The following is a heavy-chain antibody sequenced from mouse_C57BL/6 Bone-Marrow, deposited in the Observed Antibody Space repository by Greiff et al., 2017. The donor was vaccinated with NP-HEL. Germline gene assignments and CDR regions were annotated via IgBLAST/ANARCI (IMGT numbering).Heavy chain of an antibody. Sequence: QVQLKESGAELVRPGASVTLSCKASGYTFTDYEMHWVKQTPVHGLEWIGAIDPETGGTAYNQKFKGKAILTADKSSSTAYMELRSLTSEDSAVYYCTRERTYYYGSNWYFDVWGTGTTVTVSS. J-gene: IGHJ1*03. CDR3: TRERTYYYGSNWYFDV. V-gene: IGHV1-15*01. CDR2: IDPETGGT. D-gene: IGHD1-1*01. CDR1: GYTFTDYE.